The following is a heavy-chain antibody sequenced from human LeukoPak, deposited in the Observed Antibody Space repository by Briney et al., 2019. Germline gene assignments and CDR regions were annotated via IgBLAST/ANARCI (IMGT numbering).Heavy chain of an antibody. CDR2: ISSSSSTI. CDR3: ARGGPRYCSSTSCSYYYYGMDV. J-gene: IGHJ6*02. CDR1: GFTXXSYS. V-gene: IGHV3-48*01. D-gene: IGHD2-2*01. Sequence: SXXXXCXASGFTXXSYSMNWVRQAPGXGLEWVSYISSSSSTIYYADSVKGRFTISRDNAKNSLYLQMNSLRAEDTAVYYCARGGPRYCSSTSCSYYYYGMDVWGQGTTVTVSS.